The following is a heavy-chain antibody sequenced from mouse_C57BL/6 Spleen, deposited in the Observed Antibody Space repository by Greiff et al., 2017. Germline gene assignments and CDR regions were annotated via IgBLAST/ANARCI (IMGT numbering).Heavy chain of an antibody. D-gene: IGHD1-1*01. V-gene: IGHV1-69*01. Sequence: VKLQQPGAELVMPGASVKLSCKASGYTFTSYWMHWVKQRPGQGLEWIGEIDPSDSYTNYNQKFKGKSTLTVDKSSSTAYMQLSSLTSEDSAVYYCARSSSYYYGSSPYWYFDVWGTGTTVTVSS. CDR1: GYTFTSYW. CDR3: ARSSSYYYGSSPYWYFDV. CDR2: IDPSDSYT. J-gene: IGHJ1*03.